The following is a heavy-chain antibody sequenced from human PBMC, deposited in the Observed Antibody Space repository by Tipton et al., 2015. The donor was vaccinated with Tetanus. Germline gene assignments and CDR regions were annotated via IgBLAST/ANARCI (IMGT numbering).Heavy chain of an antibody. CDR2: IYPGDSDT. V-gene: IGHV5-51*01. CDR1: GYIFNNYW. CDR3: ARAHCTDGVCNFDF. D-gene: IGHD2-8*01. J-gene: IGHJ4*02. Sequence: QLVQSGGEVKKPGESLKISCKGSGYIFNNYWIGWVRQKPGKGLEWMGIIYPGDSDTRYSPSFQDQVTISGDKSINTAYLQWSSLKASDTSMFYCARAHCTDGVCNFDFWGQGALVTVAS.